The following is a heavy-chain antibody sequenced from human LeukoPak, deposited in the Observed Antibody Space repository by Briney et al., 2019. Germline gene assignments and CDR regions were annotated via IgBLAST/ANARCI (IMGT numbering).Heavy chain of an antibody. V-gene: IGHV3-43D*03. J-gene: IGHJ4*02. D-gene: IGHD5-12*01. CDR2: ISWDGGST. Sequence: SGGSLRLSCAASGFTSDDYAMHWVRQAPGKGLEWVSLISWDGGSTYYADSVKGRFTISRDNSKNSLYLQMNSLRAEDTALYYCAKADNSGYHFDYWGQRTLVTVSS. CDR3: AKADNSGYHFDY. CDR1: GFTSDDYA.